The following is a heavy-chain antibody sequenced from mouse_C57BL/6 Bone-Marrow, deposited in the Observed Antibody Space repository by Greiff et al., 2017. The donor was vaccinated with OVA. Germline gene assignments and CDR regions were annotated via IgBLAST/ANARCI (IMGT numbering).Heavy chain of an antibody. Sequence: VQLVESGPELVKPGASVKISCKASGYTFTDYYINWVKQRPGQGLEWIGWIFPGSGSTYYNEKFKGKATLTVDKSSSTAYMLLSSLTSEDSAVYFCARRGYGSPHWYFDVWGTGTTVTVSS. CDR2: IFPGSGST. V-gene: IGHV1-75*01. J-gene: IGHJ1*03. CDR3: ARRGYGSPHWYFDV. D-gene: IGHD1-1*01. CDR1: GYTFTDYY.